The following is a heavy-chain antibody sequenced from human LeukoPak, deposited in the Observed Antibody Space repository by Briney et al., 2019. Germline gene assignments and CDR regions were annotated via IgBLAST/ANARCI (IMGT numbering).Heavy chain of an antibody. CDR3: AAPGDFDY. CDR1: GGTFSNYA. J-gene: IGHJ4*02. CDR2: IIPIFGSS. D-gene: IGHD3-10*01. Sequence: SVKVSCKASGGTFSNYAINWVRQAPGQGLEGMGGIIPIFGSSNYAQKFQGRVTITADESTSTAYMELSSLRSEDTAVYYCAAPGDFDYWGQGTLVTVSS. V-gene: IGHV1-69*13.